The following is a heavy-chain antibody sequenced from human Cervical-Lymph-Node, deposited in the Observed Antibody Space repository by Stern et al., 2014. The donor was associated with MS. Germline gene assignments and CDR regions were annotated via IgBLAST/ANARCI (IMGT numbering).Heavy chain of an antibody. D-gene: IGHD4-11*01. CDR3: ARDSATVTSFVYYGMDV. Sequence: VQLVQSGAEVKKPGSSGKVSCKASGGTFSSYTISWVRQAPGQGLEWMGRIIPILGIANYAQKFQGRVTITADKSTSTAYMELSSLRSEDTAVYYCARDSATVTSFVYYGMDVWGQGTTVTVSS. CDR2: IIPILGIA. V-gene: IGHV1-69*09. J-gene: IGHJ6*02. CDR1: GGTFSSYT.